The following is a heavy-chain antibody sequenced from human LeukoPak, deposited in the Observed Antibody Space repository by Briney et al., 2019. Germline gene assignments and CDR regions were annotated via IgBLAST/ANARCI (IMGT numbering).Heavy chain of an antibody. D-gene: IGHD5-24*01. CDR1: GGSISSSSYY. J-gene: IGHJ3*02. V-gene: IGHV4-39*07. Sequence: SETLSLTCTVSGGSISSSSYYWGWIRQPPGKGLEWIGSIYYSGSTNYNPSLKSRVTISVDTSKNQFSLKLSSVTAADTAVYYCARDRGDGYNFQAFDIWGQGTMVTVSS. CDR2: IYYSGST. CDR3: ARDRGDGYNFQAFDI.